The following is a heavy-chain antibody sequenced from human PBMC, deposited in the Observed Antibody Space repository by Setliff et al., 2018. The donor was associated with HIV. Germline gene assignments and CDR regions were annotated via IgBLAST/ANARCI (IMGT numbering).Heavy chain of an antibody. J-gene: IGHJ4*02. CDR3: ATNFLYDILTGYFPYQFDQ. CDR1: GYSFTSYY. V-gene: IGHV1-46*01. D-gene: IGHD3-9*01. Sequence: ASVKVSCKASGYSFTSYYVHWVRQAPGQGLEWMGIINPSGGTTSYAQKFQGRVTMTRDTSTSTVYMELSSLRGEDTAVYYCATNFLYDILTGYFPYQFDQWGQGPLVTVSS. CDR2: INPSGGTT.